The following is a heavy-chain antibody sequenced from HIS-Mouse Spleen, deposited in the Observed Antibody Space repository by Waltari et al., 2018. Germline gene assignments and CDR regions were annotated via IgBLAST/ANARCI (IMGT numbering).Heavy chain of an antibody. V-gene: IGHV3-66*01. CDR3: ASITGTNGWDY. CDR1: GFTVGSNY. D-gene: IGHD1-7*01. Sequence: EVQRLESGGGWVQPGGSVRLSCAASGFTVGSNYMRGVREAPGKGLEWVSVIYSGGSTYYADSVKGRFTISRDNSKNTLYLQMNSRRAEDTAVYYCASITGTNGWDYWGQGTMVTVSS. J-gene: IGHJ4*02. CDR2: IYSGGST.